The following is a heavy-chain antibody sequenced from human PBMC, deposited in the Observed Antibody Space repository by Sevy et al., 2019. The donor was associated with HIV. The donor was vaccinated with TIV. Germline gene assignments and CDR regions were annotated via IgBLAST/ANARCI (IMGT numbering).Heavy chain of an antibody. CDR2: ISSSSSYI. J-gene: IGHJ4*02. CDR3: ARDLGYSYGFDY. D-gene: IGHD5-18*01. CDR1: GFTFSSYS. V-gene: IGHV3-21*01. Sequence: GGSLRLSCAASGFTFSSYSMNWVRQAPGKGLEWVSSISSSSSYIYYADSVKGRFTISRDNAKNSLYLQMNSLRAEDTAVYYCARDLGYSYGFDYWVQGTLVTVSS.